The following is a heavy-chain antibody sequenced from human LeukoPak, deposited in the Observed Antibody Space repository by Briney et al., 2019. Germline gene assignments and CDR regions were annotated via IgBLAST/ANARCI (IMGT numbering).Heavy chain of an antibody. Sequence: SETLSLTCTVSGGSISSYYWSWIRQPPGKGLEWIGYIYYSGSTNYNPSLKSRVTISVDTSKNQFSLKLSSVTAADTAVYYCARVIGGLGTGYYYGMDVWGQGTTVTVSS. V-gene: IGHV4-59*12. CDR1: GGSISSYY. CDR2: IYYSGST. D-gene: IGHD3-16*01. J-gene: IGHJ6*02. CDR3: ARVIGGLGTGYYYGMDV.